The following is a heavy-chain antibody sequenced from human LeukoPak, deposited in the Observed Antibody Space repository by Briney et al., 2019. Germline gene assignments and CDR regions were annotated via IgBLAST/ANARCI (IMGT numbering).Heavy chain of an antibody. J-gene: IGHJ4*02. CDR3: AKDMRNDGAQWLALVY. Sequence: GGSLRPSCAASGFTFNSYAMTWVRQAPGKGLEWVSSISSSSSYIYYADSVKGRFTISRDNAKNSLYLQMNSLRAEDTALYYCAKDMRNDGAQWLALVYWGQGTLVTVSS. CDR1: GFTFNSYA. V-gene: IGHV3-21*04. CDR2: ISSSSSYI. D-gene: IGHD6-19*01.